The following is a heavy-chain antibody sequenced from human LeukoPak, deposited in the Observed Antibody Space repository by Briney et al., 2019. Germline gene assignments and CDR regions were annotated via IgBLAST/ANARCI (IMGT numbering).Heavy chain of an antibody. J-gene: IGHJ4*02. CDR3: AKVGGYSYGQFDY. CDR2: ISYSGST. Sequence: SETLSLTCTVSGGSISSSSYYWSWIRQPPGKGLEWIGYISYSGSTTYNPSLKSRGTISVDTSKSQFSLKLSSVTAADTAVYYCAKVGGYSYGQFDYWGQGTLVIVSS. D-gene: IGHD5-18*01. CDR1: GGSISSSSYY. V-gene: IGHV4-61*01.